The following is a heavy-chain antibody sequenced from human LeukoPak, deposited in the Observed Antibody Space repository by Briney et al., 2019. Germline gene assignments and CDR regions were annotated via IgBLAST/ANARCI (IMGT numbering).Heavy chain of an antibody. Sequence: SETLSLTCTVSGGSISSYYWSWIRQPPGEGLEWIGYIYYSGSTNYNPSLKSRVTISVDTSKNQFSLKLSSVTAADTAVYYCARDGRAYYDFWSGYFHYDAFDIWGQGTMVTVSS. CDR1: GGSISSYY. D-gene: IGHD3-3*01. CDR2: IYYSGST. CDR3: ARDGRAYYDFWSGYFHYDAFDI. V-gene: IGHV4-59*01. J-gene: IGHJ3*02.